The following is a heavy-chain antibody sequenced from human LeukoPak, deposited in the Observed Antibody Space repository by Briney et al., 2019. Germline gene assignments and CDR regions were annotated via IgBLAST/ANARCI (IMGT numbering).Heavy chain of an antibody. D-gene: IGHD6-13*01. CDR2: ISASGGT. J-gene: IGHJ4*02. CDR3: ARSSIAAAGPFDC. V-gene: IGHV3-23*01. Sequence: GGSLRLSCAASGFTSSTYAMSWVRQAPGKGLEWVSLISASGGTYCADSVKGRFRISRDNSKNTLYLQMNGLRAEDTAVYYCARSSIAAAGPFDCWGQGTLVTVSS. CDR1: GFTSSTYA.